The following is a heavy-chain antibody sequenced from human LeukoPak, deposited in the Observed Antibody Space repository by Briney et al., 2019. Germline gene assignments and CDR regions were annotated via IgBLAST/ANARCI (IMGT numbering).Heavy chain of an antibody. CDR1: GGTFSNYT. J-gene: IGHJ4*02. CDR2: IIPILGIA. Sequence: GASVKVSCKASGGTFSNYTISWVREAPGQGLEWMGRIIPILGIANYAQKFQGRVTITADKSTSTAYMELSSLRSEDTAVSYCARGGYCSSTSCYTKPLDYWGQGTLVTVSS. D-gene: IGHD2-2*02. CDR3: ARGGYCSSTSCYTKPLDY. V-gene: IGHV1-69*02.